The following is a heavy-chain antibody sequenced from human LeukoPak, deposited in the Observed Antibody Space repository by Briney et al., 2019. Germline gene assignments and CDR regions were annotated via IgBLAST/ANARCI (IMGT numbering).Heavy chain of an antibody. J-gene: IGHJ6*03. CDR3: ARDYGDTMVRGVNFYYYYYMDV. V-gene: IGHV3-21*01. Sequence: GGSLRLSCAASGFTFSSYSMNWVRQAPGKGLEWVSSISSSSSYIYYADSVKGRFTISRDNAKNSLYLQMNSLRAEDMAVYYCARDYGDTMVRGVNFYYYYYMDVWGKGTTVTISS. CDR2: ISSSSSYI. CDR1: GFTFSSYS. D-gene: IGHD3-10*01.